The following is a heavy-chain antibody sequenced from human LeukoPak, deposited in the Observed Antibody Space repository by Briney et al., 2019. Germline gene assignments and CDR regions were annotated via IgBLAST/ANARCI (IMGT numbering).Heavy chain of an antibody. D-gene: IGHD5-18*01. V-gene: IGHV4-38-2*02. CDR1: GYSISSGYY. J-gene: IGHJ4*02. Sequence: SETLSLTCTVSGYSISSGYYWGWIRQPPGKGLEWIGSIYHSGSTYYNPSLKSRVTISVDTSKNQFSLKLSSVTAADTAVYYCARDQQADTAMDRTDYWGQGTLVTVSS. CDR2: IYHSGST. CDR3: ARDQQADTAMDRTDY.